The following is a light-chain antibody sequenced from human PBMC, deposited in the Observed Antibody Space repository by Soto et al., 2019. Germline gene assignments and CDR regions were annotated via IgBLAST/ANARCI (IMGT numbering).Light chain of an antibody. J-gene: IGKJ1*01. CDR3: QQYNNWPPDRT. CDR1: QSVSSN. CDR2: GAS. Sequence: EIVMTQSPATLSVSPGERATLSCRASQSVSSNLAWYQQKPGQAPRLLIYGASTRATGIPARFSGSGSGTEFTXXISSLQSEDFAIYFCQQYNNWPPDRTFGQGTKVEIK. V-gene: IGKV3-15*01.